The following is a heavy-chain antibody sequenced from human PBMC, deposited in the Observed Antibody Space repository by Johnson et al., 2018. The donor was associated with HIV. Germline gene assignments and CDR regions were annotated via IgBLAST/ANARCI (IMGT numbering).Heavy chain of an antibody. CDR1: GFTFEDYG. Sequence: RLSCAASGFTFEDYGMSWVRQAPGKGLEWVSGINWNGGSTGYGDSVKGRFTISRDNAKNSLYLQMSRLRVEDTAVYYCARGSCVGAFDIWGQGTMVTVSS. CDR3: ARGSCVGAFDI. J-gene: IGHJ3*02. D-gene: IGHD2-21*01. V-gene: IGHV3-20*04. CDR2: INWNGGST.